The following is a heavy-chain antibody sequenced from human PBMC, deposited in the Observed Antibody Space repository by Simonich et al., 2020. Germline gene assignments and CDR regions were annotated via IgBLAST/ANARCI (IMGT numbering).Heavy chain of an antibody. J-gene: IGHJ4*02. Sequence: QVQLVQSGAEVKKPGASVKVYCKASGYTFTSYGISWVRQAPGQGLEWMGWISAYNGNKNYAQKLQGRVTMTTDKSTSTAYMELRSLRSDDTAVYYCARASRGTWWYYYFDYWGQGTLVTVSS. D-gene: IGHD2-15*01. CDR3: ARASRGTWWYYYFDY. V-gene: IGHV1-18*01. CDR1: GYTFTSYG. CDR2: ISAYNGNK.